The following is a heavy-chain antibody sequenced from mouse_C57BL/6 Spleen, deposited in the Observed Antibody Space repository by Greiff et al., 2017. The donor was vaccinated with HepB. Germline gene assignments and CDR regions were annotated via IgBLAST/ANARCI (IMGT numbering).Heavy chain of an antibody. V-gene: IGHV1-82*01. D-gene: IGHD4-1*01. CDR1: GYAFSSSW. CDR2: IYPGDGDT. CDR3: ARSPYYLGGYFDV. J-gene: IGHJ1*03. Sequence: QVQLQQSGPELVKPGASVKISCKASGYAFSSSWMNWVKQRPGKGLEWIGRIYPGDGDTNYNGKFKGKATLTADKSSSTAYMQLSSLTSEDSAVYFCARSPYYLGGYFDVWGTGTTVTVSS.